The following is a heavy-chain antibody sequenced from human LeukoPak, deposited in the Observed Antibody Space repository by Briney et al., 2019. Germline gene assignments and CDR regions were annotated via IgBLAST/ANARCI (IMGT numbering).Heavy chain of an antibody. J-gene: IGHJ6*03. D-gene: IGHD3-10*01. CDR2: IKQDGSEK. Sequence: GGSLRLSCAASGFTFSSYWMSWVRQAPGKGLEWVANIKQDGSEKYYVDSVKGRFTISRDNAKNSLYLQMNSLRAEDTAVYYCARDPFYYGSGSYQRNSYYYYMDVWGKGTTVTVSS. V-gene: IGHV3-7*01. CDR1: GFTFSSYW. CDR3: ARDPFYYGSGSYQRNSYYYYMDV.